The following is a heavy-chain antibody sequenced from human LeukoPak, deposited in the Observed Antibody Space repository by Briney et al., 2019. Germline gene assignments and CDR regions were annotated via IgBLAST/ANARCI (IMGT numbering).Heavy chain of an antibody. V-gene: IGHV1-2*02. Sequence: ASVKVSCKASGYTFTGYYMHWVRQAPGQGLEWMGWINPNSGGTNYAQKFQGRVTMTRDTSISTAYMELSRLRSDDTAVYYCARVHISYGDPYYFDYWGQGTLVTVSS. CDR2: INPNSGGT. CDR1: GYTFTGYY. CDR3: ARVHISYGDPYYFDY. J-gene: IGHJ4*02. D-gene: IGHD4-17*01.